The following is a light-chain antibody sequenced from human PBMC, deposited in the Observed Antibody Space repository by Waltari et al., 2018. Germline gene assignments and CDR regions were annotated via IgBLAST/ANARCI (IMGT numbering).Light chain of an antibody. CDR3: QQAASFPLT. CDR2: AAS. V-gene: IGKV1D-12*01. Sequence: DLQMTQSPSSVSASVGDRVTITCRASQGIRSWLAWFQQKPGKAPNLLIYAASSLQSGVPSRFSGSGSGTDFTLTISSLQPEDFATYYCQQAASFPLTFGGGTKVEIK. CDR1: QGIRSW. J-gene: IGKJ4*01.